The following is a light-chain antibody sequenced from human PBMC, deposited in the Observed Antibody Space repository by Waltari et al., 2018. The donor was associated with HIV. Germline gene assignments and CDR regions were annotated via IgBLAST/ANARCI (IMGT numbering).Light chain of an antibody. J-gene: IGKJ1*01. CDR3: QQYNNWPPWT. CDR1: QSVSSN. V-gene: IGKV3-15*01. CDR2: GAS. Sequence: EIVMTQSPATLSVSPGERATLSCRASQSVSSNLAWYQQKPGQAPRLLIYGASTRATGIPARFSGSASGTEFTLTISSLQSEDFAVYYCQQYNNWPPWTFAKGPRWKSN.